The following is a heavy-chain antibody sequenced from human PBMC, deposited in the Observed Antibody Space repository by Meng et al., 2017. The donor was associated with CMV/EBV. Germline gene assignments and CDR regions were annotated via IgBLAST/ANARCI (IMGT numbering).Heavy chain of an antibody. J-gene: IGHJ1*01. CDR2: IYHSGST. CDR3: ASFIVVVPAAAAYFQH. D-gene: IGHD2-2*01. CDR1: GGSLSSSNW. Sequence: GGSLSSSNWWSWVRQPPGKGLEWIGEIYHSGSTNYNPSLKSRVTISVDKSKNQFSLKLSSVTAADTAVYYCASFIVVVPAAAAYFQHWGQGTLVTVSS. V-gene: IGHV4-4*02.